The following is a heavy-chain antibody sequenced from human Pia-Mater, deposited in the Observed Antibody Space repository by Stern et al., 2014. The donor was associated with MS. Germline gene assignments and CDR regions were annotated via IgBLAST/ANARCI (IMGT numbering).Heavy chain of an antibody. V-gene: IGHV5-51*01. D-gene: IGHD1-14*01. CDR2: IYPGDSET. CDR3: ARQTTAWASDV. CDR1: GFKFSIYW. J-gene: IGHJ4*02. Sequence: VQLVESGAELIRPGASLKISCKGSGFKFSIYWIAWVRQMPGKGLEWMGIIYPGDSETRYSPSFQGQVTMSADKSTSTAHLQWSSLNASDTAMYFCARQTTAWASDVWGQGTLVTVSS.